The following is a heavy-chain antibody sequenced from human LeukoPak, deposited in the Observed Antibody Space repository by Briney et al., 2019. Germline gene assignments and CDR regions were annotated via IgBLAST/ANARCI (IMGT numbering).Heavy chain of an antibody. CDR3: TTDFSHFDFSSGYYSY. J-gene: IGHJ4*02. Sequence: GGSLRLSCAASGFSFTSAWMVWVRQAPGNGLEWVGRIQSNLDGGTTDFAAPVKGRFTISRDDLARTVYLEMNNLKADDTGVYYCTTDFSHFDFSSGYYSYWGQGSLVTVSS. CDR2: IQSNLDGGTT. CDR1: GFSFTSAW. V-gene: IGHV3-15*01. D-gene: IGHD3-3*01.